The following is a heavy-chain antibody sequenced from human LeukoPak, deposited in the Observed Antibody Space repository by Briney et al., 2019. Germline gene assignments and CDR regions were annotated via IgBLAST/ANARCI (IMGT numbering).Heavy chain of an antibody. V-gene: IGHV1-24*01. J-gene: IGHJ4*02. Sequence: ASVKVSCKASGYTFTGYYMHWVRQAPGKGLEWMGGFDPEDGETIYAQKFQGRVTMTEDTSTDTAYMELSSLRSEDTAVYYCATPDMTTGTLPFDYWGQGTLVTVSS. CDR2: FDPEDGET. CDR3: ATPDMTTGTLPFDY. CDR1: GYTFTGYY. D-gene: IGHD4-17*01.